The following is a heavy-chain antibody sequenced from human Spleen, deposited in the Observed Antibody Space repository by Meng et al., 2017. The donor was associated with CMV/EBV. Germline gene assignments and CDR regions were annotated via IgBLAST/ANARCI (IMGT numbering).Heavy chain of an antibody. CDR1: GYTFNSYG. CDR3: ARGSMDF. CDR2: INPSGGST. J-gene: IGHJ4*02. D-gene: IGHD3-3*02. Sequence: ASVKVSCKTSGYTFNSYGITWVRQAPGQGFECMGIINPSGGSTIYAQKFQGRVTMTRDTSTSTVYMELSSLRSEDTAVYYCARGSMDFWGQGTLVTVSS. V-gene: IGHV1-46*02.